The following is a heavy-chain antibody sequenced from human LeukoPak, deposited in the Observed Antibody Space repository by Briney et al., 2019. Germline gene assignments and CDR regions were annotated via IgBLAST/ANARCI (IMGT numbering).Heavy chain of an antibody. CDR1: GYSFTGYF. CDR2: IDPNSGDT. Sequence: GASVKVSCKASGYSFTGYFIHWVRQAPGQGLEWMGCIDPNSGDTKYAQKFQGRVSMPRDTSTRTAYMELSRLRSDDPAVYFCARSGSTGYSLDYWGQGTLVTVSS. D-gene: IGHD3-22*01. CDR3: ARSGSTGYSLDY. V-gene: IGHV1-2*02. J-gene: IGHJ4*02.